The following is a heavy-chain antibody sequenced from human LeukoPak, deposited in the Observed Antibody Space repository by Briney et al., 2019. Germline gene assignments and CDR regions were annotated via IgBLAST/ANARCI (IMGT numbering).Heavy chain of an antibody. CDR1: GGSISSYY. V-gene: IGHV4-59*08. J-gene: IGHJ4*02. CDR2: IYYSGGT. Sequence: TTSETLSLTCTVSGGSISSYYWSWIRQPPGKGLEWIGYIYYSGGTNYNPSLKSRVTISVDTSKNQFSLKLSSVTAADTAVYYCARQDYSGYPYYFDYWGQGTLVTVSS. D-gene: IGHD5-12*01. CDR3: ARQDYSGYPYYFDY.